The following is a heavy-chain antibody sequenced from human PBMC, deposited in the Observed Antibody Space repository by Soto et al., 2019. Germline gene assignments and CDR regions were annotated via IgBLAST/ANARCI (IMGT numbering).Heavy chain of an antibody. CDR2: ITSGGHT. J-gene: IGHJ4*02. Sequence: GGSLRLSCAASGFTFSSYAMSWVRQAPGKGLEWVSIITSGGHTDYADSVKGRFTISRDNSKNTLYLQMNSLRAEDTAIYYCAKDRKVTTSFDYWGQGTLVTVSS. CDR3: AKDRKVTTSFDY. V-gene: IGHV3-23*01. D-gene: IGHD4-17*01. CDR1: GFTFSSYA.